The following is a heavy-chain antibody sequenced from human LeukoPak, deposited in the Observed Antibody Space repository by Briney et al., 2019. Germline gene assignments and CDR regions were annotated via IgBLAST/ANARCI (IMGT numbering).Heavy chain of an antibody. CDR2: ISSDGTST. Sequence: TGGSLRLSCAASGFTFSSCYMHWVRQAPGRGLEYVSTISSDGTSTYYASSLRGRFTTSRDNSKNTLYLQMGSLRPEDMAVYCCARSTRYFGSAMYYFDTWGQGTLVTVSS. D-gene: IGHD3-10*01. J-gene: IGHJ4*02. CDR1: GFTFSSCY. V-gene: IGHV3-64*01. CDR3: ARSTRYFGSAMYYFDT.